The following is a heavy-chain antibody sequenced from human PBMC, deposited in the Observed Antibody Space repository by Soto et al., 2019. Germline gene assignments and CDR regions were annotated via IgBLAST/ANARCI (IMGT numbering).Heavy chain of an antibody. V-gene: IGHV1-8*01. CDR1: GYTFTNYD. CDR2: MNPNSGDT. J-gene: IGHJ6*02. Sequence: QVQLVQPGAEVKKPGASVKVTCKASGYTFTNYDINWVRQATGQGLEWMGRMNPNSGDTGFAQKFQGRVTMTRDTAISLADVELSSLRSEDTAVYYCARGRTGMDLWGQGTTVTVSS. CDR3: ARGRTGMDL. D-gene: IGHD1-1*01.